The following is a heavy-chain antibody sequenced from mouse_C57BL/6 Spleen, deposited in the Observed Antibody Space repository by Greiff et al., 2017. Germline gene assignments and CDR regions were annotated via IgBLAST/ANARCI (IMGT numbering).Heavy chain of an antibody. Sequence: QVQLKQPGAELVKPGASVKMSCKASGYTFTSYWITWVKQRPGQGLEWIGDIYPGSGSTNYNEKFKSKATLTVDTSSSTAYMQLSSLTSEDSAVYYCAREKITTVVAPDWYFDVWGTGTTVTVSS. CDR3: AREKITTVVAPDWYFDV. CDR1: GYTFTSYW. V-gene: IGHV1-55*01. D-gene: IGHD1-1*01. CDR2: IYPGSGST. J-gene: IGHJ1*03.